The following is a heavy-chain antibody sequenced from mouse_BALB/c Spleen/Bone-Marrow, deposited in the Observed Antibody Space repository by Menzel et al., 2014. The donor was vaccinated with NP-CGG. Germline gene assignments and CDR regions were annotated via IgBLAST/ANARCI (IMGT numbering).Heavy chain of an antibody. V-gene: IGHV7-3*02. Sequence: EVKLVESGGGLVRPGGSLRLSCATSGFTFTDYCMSWVRQPPGKALEWLGFIRNKANGYTTEYSASVKGRFTISSDNSQSILYLQMNTLRAEDSATYYCARDDYYAMDFWGEGASATVSS. J-gene: IGHJ4*01. CDR2: IRNKANGYTT. CDR3: ARDDYYAMDF. CDR1: GFTFTDYC.